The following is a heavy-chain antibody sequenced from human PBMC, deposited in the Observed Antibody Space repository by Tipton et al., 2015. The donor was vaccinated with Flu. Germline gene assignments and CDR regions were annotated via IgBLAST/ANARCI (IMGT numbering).Heavy chain of an antibody. V-gene: IGHV3-33*01. J-gene: IGHJ4*02. CDR3: ARDRKDYFDSNQNFDN. Sequence: SGFTFSDYAMHWVRQAPGKGLEWVSVIWFDGSNKYYADSVRGRFTISRDNSNNTLFLQMNRLGVEDTAVYFCARDRKDYFDSNQNFDNWGQGTLVTVSS. D-gene: IGHD3-22*01. CDR2: IWFDGSNK. CDR1: GFTFSDYA.